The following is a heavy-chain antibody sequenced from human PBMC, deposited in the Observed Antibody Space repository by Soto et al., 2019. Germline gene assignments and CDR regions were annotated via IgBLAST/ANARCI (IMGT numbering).Heavy chain of an antibody. CDR1: GFTFSSYA. V-gene: IGHV3-23*01. D-gene: IGHD1-20*01. Sequence: EVQLLESGGGLGQPGGSLRLSCAASGFTFSSYAMTWVRQAPGKGLQWVSSISGNSDSIYYTDSVKGRFTISSDNSKNTLYLQMNSLRVEDTAVYYCAKDGITGTSGNDYWGQGTLVTVSS. CDR2: ISGNSDSI. J-gene: IGHJ4*02. CDR3: AKDGITGTSGNDY.